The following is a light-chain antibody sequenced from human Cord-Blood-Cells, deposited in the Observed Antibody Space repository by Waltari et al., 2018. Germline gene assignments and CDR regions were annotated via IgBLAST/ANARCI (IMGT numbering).Light chain of an antibody. V-gene: IGLV2-8*01. CDR3: SSYAGSDNVA. CDR2: EVS. Sequence: QSALTQPPSASGSPGQSVTISCTGTSSDVGGYNYVSWYQQHPGKAPKLMIYEVSNRPSGVPERFSGSKFGNTASLTVTGLQAEDEADYSCSSYAGSDNVAFGGGTKLTVL. CDR1: SSDVGGYNY. J-gene: IGLJ2*01.